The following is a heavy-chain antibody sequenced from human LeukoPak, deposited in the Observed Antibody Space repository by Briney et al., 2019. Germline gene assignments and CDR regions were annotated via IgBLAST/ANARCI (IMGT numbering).Heavy chain of an antibody. CDR3: ARQEYCSGGSCYTCFDP. V-gene: IGHV5-51*01. D-gene: IGHD2-15*01. CDR2: IYPADSDI. Sequence: GESLKISCKGSGYSINNYWIGWVRQMPGKGLEWMGIIYPADSDIRYSPSFQGQVTISADKSISTAYLQWSSLKASDTAMYYCARQEYCSGGSCYTCFDPGGQETLVTVSS. CDR1: GYSINNYW. J-gene: IGHJ5*02.